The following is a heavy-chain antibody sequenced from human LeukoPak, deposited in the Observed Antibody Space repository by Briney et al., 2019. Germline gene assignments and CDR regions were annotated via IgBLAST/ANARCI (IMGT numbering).Heavy chain of an antibody. CDR1: GFTFSNYW. V-gene: IGHV3-7*01. CDR2: IKQGGSEK. Sequence: PGGSPRLSCAASGFTFSNYWMSWARQAPGTGLEWVATIKQGGSEKYFVDSVKGRFTISRDNAKNSLYLQMNSLRAEDTAVYYCARVERYGDYPIDYWGQGTLVTVSS. CDR3: ARVERYGDYPIDY. J-gene: IGHJ4*02. D-gene: IGHD4-17*01.